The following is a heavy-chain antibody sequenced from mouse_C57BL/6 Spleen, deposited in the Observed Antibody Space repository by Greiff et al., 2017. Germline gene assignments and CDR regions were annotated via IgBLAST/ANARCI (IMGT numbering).Heavy chain of an antibody. V-gene: IGHV4-1*01. J-gene: IGHJ1*03. CDR1: GIDFSRYW. Sequence: EVQLLESGGGLVQPGGSLKLSCAASGIDFSRYWMSWVRRAPGKGLEWIGEINPDSSTINYAPSLKDKFIISRDNAKNTLYLQMSKVRSEDTALYYCARRYYGNYVYWYFDVWGTGTTVTVSS. CDR2: INPDSSTI. CDR3: ARRYYGNYVYWYFDV. D-gene: IGHD2-1*01.